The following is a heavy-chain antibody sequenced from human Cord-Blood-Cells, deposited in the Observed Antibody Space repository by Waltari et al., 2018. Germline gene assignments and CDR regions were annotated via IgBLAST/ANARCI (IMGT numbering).Heavy chain of an antibody. CDR2: IYYSGST. Sequence: QVQLQESGPGLVKPSETLSLTCTVSGGSISSYYWSWIRQPPGKGLEWIGYIYYSGSTTYNPSLRSRVTISVDTSKNQFSLKLSSVTAADTAVYYCARGGDYWFDPWGQGTLVTVSS. D-gene: IGHD4-17*01. CDR3: ARGGDYWFDP. J-gene: IGHJ5*02. V-gene: IGHV4-59*08. CDR1: GGSISSYY.